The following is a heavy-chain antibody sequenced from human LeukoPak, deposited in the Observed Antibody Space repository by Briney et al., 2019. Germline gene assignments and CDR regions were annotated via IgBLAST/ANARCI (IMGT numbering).Heavy chain of an antibody. D-gene: IGHD1-26*01. Sequence: NPGGSLRLSCAASGFTFSSYSMNWVRQAPGKGLEWVSSISSSSSYIYYADSVKGRFTISRDNAKNSLYLQMNSLRAEDTAVYYCARDSHSGSYRSYFDYWGQGTLVTVSS. CDR3: ARDSHSGSYRSYFDY. CDR1: GFTFSSYS. J-gene: IGHJ4*02. V-gene: IGHV3-21*01. CDR2: ISSSSSYI.